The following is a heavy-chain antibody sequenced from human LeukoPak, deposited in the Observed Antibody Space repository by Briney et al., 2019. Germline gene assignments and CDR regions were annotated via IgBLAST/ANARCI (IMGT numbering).Heavy chain of an antibody. Sequence: GESRKISCKGSGYSFTSNWITWVRQMPGKGLEWMGRIDPSDSYINYSPSFQGHVTISADKSISTAYLQWSSLKASDTAMYYCARGKDYGSGSQNWFDPWGQGTLVTVSS. CDR1: GYSFTSNW. CDR2: IDPSDSYI. D-gene: IGHD3-10*01. V-gene: IGHV5-10-1*01. CDR3: ARGKDYGSGSQNWFDP. J-gene: IGHJ5*02.